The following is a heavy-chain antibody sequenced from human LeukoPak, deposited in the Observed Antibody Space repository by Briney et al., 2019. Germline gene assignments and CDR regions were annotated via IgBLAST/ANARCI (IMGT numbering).Heavy chain of an antibody. CDR1: GYTFTTYG. V-gene: IGHV1-18*01. CDR3: ARGFNREFDY. CDR2: ITVYNGNT. J-gene: IGHJ4*02. Sequence: GASVKVSCKTSGYTFTTYGITWVRQAPGQGLEWMGWITVYNGNTNYAQRFQGRVTMTTDTSTGTAYMELMGLRSDDTAVYYCARGFNREFDYWGQGTLVTVSS. D-gene: IGHD3-10*01.